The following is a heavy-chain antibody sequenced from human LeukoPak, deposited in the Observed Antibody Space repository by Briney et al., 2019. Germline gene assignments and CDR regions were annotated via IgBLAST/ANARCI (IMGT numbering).Heavy chain of an antibody. CDR2: IIPIFGTA. CDR3: ARVRSSSWRVDAFDI. V-gene: IGHV1-69*06. D-gene: IGHD6-13*01. CDR1: GGTFSSYA. Sequence: GASVKVSCKASGGTFSSYAISWVRQAPGQGLEWMGGIIPIFGTANYAQKFQGRVTITADKSTSTAYMELSSLRSEDTAVYYCARVRSSSWRVDAFDIWGQGTMVTVSS. J-gene: IGHJ3*02.